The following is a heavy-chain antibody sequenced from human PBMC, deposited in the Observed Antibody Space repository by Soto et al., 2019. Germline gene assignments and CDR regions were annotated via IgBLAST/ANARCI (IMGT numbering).Heavy chain of an antibody. CDR3: AKDTQSSNLNALDV. CDR2: TSWNSEYV. V-gene: IGHV3-9*01. D-gene: IGHD6-13*01. Sequence: EVQLVETGGGLGQPGGSLRLSCAASGFTFDDYAMHWVRHAPGKGLEWVSGTSWNSEYVGYGDSVKGRFTISRDNAKNALYLQMNGLRAEDTAFYYCAKDTQSSNLNALDVWGQGTTVTVSS. CDR1: GFTFDDYA. J-gene: IGHJ3*01.